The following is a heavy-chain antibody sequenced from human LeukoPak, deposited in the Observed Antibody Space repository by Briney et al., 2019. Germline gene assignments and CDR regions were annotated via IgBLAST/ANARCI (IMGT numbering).Heavy chain of an antibody. CDR1: GGSISSYY. CDR2: IYYSGST. Sequence: PSETLSLTCTVSGGSISSYYWNWIRQPPGKGLEWVGYIYYSGSTNYNPSLKSRVTISVDTSKNQFSLKLSSVTAADTAVYYCARGADSSGYYSIFYFDYWGQGTLVTVSS. CDR3: ARGADSSGYYSIFYFDY. J-gene: IGHJ4*02. V-gene: IGHV4-59*01. D-gene: IGHD3-22*01.